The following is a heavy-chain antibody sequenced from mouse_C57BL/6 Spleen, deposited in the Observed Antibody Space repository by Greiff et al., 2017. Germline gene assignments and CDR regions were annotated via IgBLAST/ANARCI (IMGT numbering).Heavy chain of an antibody. J-gene: IGHJ4*01. Sequence: QVQLKQPGAELVKPGASVKLSCKASGYTFTSYWMHWVKQRPGQGLEWIGMIHPNSGSTNYNEKFKSKATLTVDKSSSTAYMQLSSLTSEDSAVYYWAREGYYDSYYAMDYWGQGTSVTVSS. D-gene: IGHD2-4*01. CDR3: AREGYYDSYYAMDY. CDR2: IHPNSGST. V-gene: IGHV1-64*01. CDR1: GYTFTSYW.